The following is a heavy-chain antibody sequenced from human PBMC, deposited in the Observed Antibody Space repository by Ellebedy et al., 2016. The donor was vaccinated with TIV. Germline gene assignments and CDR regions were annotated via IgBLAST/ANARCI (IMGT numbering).Heavy chain of an antibody. D-gene: IGHD2-2*01. CDR1: GFTFSSYG. Sequence: GESLKISCVASGFTFSSYGIHWVRQAPGKGLEWVAVISYDGSNKYYADSVKGRFTISRDNSKNTLYLQMNSLRAEDTAVYYCASLSSTSHEYYYYGMDVWGQGTTVTVSS. CDR2: ISYDGSNK. J-gene: IGHJ6*02. V-gene: IGHV3-30*03. CDR3: ASLSSTSHEYYYYGMDV.